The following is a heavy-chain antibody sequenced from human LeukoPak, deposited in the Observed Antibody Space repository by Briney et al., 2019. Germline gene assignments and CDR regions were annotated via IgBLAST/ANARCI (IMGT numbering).Heavy chain of an antibody. D-gene: IGHD4-17*01. J-gene: IGHJ4*02. CDR1: GFTFSSYE. V-gene: IGHV3-48*03. Sequence: GGSLRLSCAASGFTFSSYEMNWVRQAPGKGLEWVSYISSSGSTIYYADSVKGRFTISRDNAKNSLYLHMNSLRGDDTAIYYCARGGAYGMMGYWGQGTLVTVSS. CDR2: ISSSGSTI. CDR3: ARGGAYGMMGY.